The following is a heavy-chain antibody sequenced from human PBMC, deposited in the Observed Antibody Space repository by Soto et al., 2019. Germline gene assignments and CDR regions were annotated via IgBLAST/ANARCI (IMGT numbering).Heavy chain of an antibody. D-gene: IGHD5-12*01. J-gene: IGHJ4*02. Sequence: GCLRVAGTASGSTFSVSAMHWVRQASGKGLEWVGRIRSKTSSYATSYAASVNGRFTISRDDSKNTAFLQMNSLKTEDTAVYYSTSIPDSGFDRTGSPWGQGTLVTVYS. V-gene: IGHV3-73*01. CDR3: TSIPDSGFDRTGSP. CDR1: GSTFSVSA. CDR2: IRSKTSSYAT.